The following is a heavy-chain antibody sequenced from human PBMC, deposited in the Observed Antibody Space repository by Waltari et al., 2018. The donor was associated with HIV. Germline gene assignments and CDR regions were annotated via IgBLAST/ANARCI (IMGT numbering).Heavy chain of an antibody. CDR1: GFTFSSYD. J-gene: IGHJ4*02. D-gene: IGHD3-22*01. CDR2: IGIAGDT. Sequence: EEHLVESGGGLVQPGGSLRLSCAASGFTFSSYDMHWVRQATGKGLEWVSVIGIAGDTYYPDSEKGRFTISRDNAKNSVFLQMNSLRVGDTAVYFCARGAPYYESRGYPDHWGQGTLVTVSS. CDR3: ARGAPYYESRGYPDH. V-gene: IGHV3-13*01.